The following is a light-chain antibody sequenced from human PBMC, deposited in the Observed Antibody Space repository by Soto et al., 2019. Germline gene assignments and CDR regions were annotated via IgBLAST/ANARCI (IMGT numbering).Light chain of an antibody. CDR3: RSYAASNNFYFV. Sequence: QSALTQPPSASGSPGQSVTISFTGTSSDVGGYNYVSWYQQYPGRAPKLMIYEVTKRPSVVPDRFSGSKSGNTASLTVSGLQAEDEADYYCRSYAASNNFYFVFGGGTKLTVL. CDR2: EVT. J-gene: IGLJ3*02. CDR1: SSDVGGYNY. V-gene: IGLV2-8*01.